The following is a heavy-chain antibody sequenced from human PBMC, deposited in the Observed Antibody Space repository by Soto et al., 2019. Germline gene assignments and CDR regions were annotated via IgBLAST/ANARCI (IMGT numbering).Heavy chain of an antibody. V-gene: IGHV4-39*01. CDR2: IYYSGST. J-gene: IGHJ3*02. CDR3: ARRNTYDAFDI. CDR1: GGSMGRGSCC. D-gene: IGHD4-4*01. Sequence: PAETRSLTGTVAGGSMGRGSCCWGWIRQPPGKGLEWIGSIYYSGSTYYNPSLKSRVTISVDTSKNQFSLKLSSVTAADTAVYYCARRNTYDAFDIWGQGTMVT.